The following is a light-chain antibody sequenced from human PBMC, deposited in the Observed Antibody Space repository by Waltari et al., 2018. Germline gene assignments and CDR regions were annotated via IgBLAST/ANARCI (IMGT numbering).Light chain of an antibody. CDR1: SSDIGGCKY. CDR2: VVS. J-gene: IGLJ3*02. V-gene: IGLV2-14*01. Sequence: QSALTQPASVSGSPGQSIPIPCTGTSSDIGGCKYLSWYQQHPGKAPKRMIYVVSNRPSGVSNRFSGSKSGSTASLTISGLQSEDEADYYCSSYMNSSLVFGAGTKVTVL. CDR3: SSYMNSSLV.